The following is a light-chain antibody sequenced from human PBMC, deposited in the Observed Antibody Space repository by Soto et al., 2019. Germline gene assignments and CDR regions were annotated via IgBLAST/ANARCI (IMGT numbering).Light chain of an antibody. CDR2: DAS. CDR3: QQRSNWPPYT. V-gene: IGKV3-11*01. Sequence: EIVLTQSPATLSLSPGERATLSCRASPSVSSYLAWYQRKPGQTPRLLIYDASNRDTGIPARFSGSGSGTDFALTISSLEPEDFAVYYCQQRSNWPPYTFGQGTKLEIK. CDR1: PSVSSY. J-gene: IGKJ2*01.